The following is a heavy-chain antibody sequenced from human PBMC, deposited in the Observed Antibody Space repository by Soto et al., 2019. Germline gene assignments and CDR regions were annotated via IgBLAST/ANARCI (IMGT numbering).Heavy chain of an antibody. J-gene: IGHJ4*02. D-gene: IGHD6-19*01. CDR3: ARLPGYSSGVFDY. Sequence: SSETLSLTCTIFGASLSNYYWSWIRQPPGKGLEWIGYIYYSGSTNYNPSLKSRVTISVDTSKKQFSLKLSSVTAADTAVYYCARLPGYSSGVFDYWGQGSLVTVSS. V-gene: IGHV4-59*08. CDR2: IYYSGST. CDR1: GASLSNYY.